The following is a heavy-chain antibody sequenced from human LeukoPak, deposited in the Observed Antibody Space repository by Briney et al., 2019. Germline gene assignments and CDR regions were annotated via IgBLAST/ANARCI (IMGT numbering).Heavy chain of an antibody. J-gene: IGHJ3*02. CDR1: GGSISSSN. CDR3: AKEEELVQAFDI. Sequence: PSGTLSLTCAVSGGSISSSNWWSWVRQPPGKGLEWVSAISGSGGSTYYADSVKGRFTISRDNSKNTLYLQMNSLRAEDTAVYYCAKEEELVQAFDIWGQGTMVTVSS. D-gene: IGHD6-13*01. V-gene: IGHV3-23*01. CDR2: ISGSGGST.